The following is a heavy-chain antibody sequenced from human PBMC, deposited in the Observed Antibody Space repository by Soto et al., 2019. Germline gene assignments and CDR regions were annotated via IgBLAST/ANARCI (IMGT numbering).Heavy chain of an antibody. Sequence: ASVKVSCKASGYTFTFRYLHWVRQAPGQALGWMGWITPFKSDTNYAQKFQDRVTITRDRSVSTAYMELSNLRSDDTAMYYCARSPFAGSDAFDIWGQGTMVTVSS. CDR1: GYTFTFRY. J-gene: IGHJ3*02. V-gene: IGHV1-45*02. D-gene: IGHD1-1*01. CDR3: ARSPFAGSDAFDI. CDR2: ITPFKSDT.